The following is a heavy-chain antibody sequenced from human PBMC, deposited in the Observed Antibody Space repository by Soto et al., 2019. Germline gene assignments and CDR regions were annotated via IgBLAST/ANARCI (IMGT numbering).Heavy chain of an antibody. D-gene: IGHD3-3*01. CDR1: GGTFSSYA. Sequence: QVQLVQSGAEVKKPGSSVKVSCKASGGTFSSYAISWVRQAPGQGLEWMGGIIPIFGTANYAQKFQGRVTITADESTSTAYMELSSLRSEDTAVYYCVSQRFLEWINYYYGMDVWGQGTTVTVSS. J-gene: IGHJ6*02. V-gene: IGHV1-69*01. CDR3: VSQRFLEWINYYYGMDV. CDR2: IIPIFGTA.